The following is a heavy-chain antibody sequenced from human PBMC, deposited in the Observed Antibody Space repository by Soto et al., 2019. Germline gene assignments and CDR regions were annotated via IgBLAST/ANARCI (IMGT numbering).Heavy chain of an antibody. D-gene: IGHD3-10*01. CDR2: IYYSGST. CDR3: ARFFSPMVRGAMDV. V-gene: IGHV4-31*03. Sequence: SETLSLTCTVSGGSISSGGYYWSWIRQHPGKGLEWIGYIYYSGSTYYNPSLKSRVTISVDTSKNQFSLKLSSVTAADTAVYYCARFFSPMVRGAMDVWGQGTTVTVSS. J-gene: IGHJ6*02. CDR1: GGSISSGGYY.